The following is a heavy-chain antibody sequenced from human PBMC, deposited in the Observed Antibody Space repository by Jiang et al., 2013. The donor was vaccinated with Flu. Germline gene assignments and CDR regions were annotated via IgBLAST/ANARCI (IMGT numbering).Heavy chain of an antibody. CDR3: ARDGRMGVDY. V-gene: IGHV4-31*03. Sequence: TLSLTCTVSGGSISSGGYYWSWIRQHPGKGLEWIGYIYYSGSTYYNPSLKSRVTISVDTSKNQFSLKLSSVTAADTAVYYCARDGRMGVDYWGQGTLVTVSS. CDR1: GGSISSGGYY. CDR2: IYYSGST. D-gene: IGHD3-16*01. J-gene: IGHJ4*02.